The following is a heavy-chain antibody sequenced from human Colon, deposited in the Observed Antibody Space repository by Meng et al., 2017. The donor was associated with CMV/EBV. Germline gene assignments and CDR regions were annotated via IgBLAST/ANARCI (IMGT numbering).Heavy chain of an antibody. CDR3: AKDVGANFFYGLDV. CDR2: MSIGGYPV. V-gene: IGHV3-48*03. CDR1: GFTFSSYE. Sequence: LSLTCAASGFTFSSYEVNWVRQAPGKGLEWVSYMSIGGYPVYYADSVRGRFTISRDTAKASLFLQMNSLRAEDTAVYYCAKDVGANFFYGLDVWGQGTTVTVSS. J-gene: IGHJ6*02. D-gene: IGHD1-26*01.